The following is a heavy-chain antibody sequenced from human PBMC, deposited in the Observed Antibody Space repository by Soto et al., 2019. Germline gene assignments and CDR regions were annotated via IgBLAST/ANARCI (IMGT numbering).Heavy chain of an antibody. CDR3: AGPSIGYYYYGMDV. D-gene: IGHD6-6*01. V-gene: IGHV4-34*01. CDR2: INHSGST. CDR1: GGSFIGYY. J-gene: IGHJ6*02. Sequence: PSETLSLTCAFYGGSFIGYYWSWIRQPPGKGLEWIGEINHSGSTNYNPSLKSRVTISVDTSKNQFSLKLSSVTAADTAVYYCAGPSIGYYYYGMDVWGQGTTVTVSS.